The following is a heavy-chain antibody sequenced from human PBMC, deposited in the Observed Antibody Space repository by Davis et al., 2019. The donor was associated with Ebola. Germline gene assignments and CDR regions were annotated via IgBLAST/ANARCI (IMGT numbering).Heavy chain of an antibody. CDR3: ARGYGDFYYYGMDV. J-gene: IGHJ6*02. D-gene: IGHD4-17*01. CDR1: GYTFTSYA. CDR2: INAGNGNT. V-gene: IGHV1-3*01. Sequence: AASVKVSCRASGYTFTSYAMHWVRQAPGQRLEWMGWINAGNGNTKYSQKLQGRVTITRDTSASTAYMELSSLRSEDTAVYYCARGYGDFYYYGMDVWGQGTTVTVSS.